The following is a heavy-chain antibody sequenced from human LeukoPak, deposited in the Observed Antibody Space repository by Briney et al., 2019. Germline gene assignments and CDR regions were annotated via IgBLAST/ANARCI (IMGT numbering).Heavy chain of an antibody. CDR1: GFTVSSNY. CDR2: IYSGGST. J-gene: IGHJ6*03. Sequence: PGGSLRLSCAASGFTVSSNYMSWVRQAPGKGLEWVSFIYSGGSTHYADSVKGRFTISRDNSKNTLYLQMNSLRAEDTAVYYCARRGTMIVPDVRKYYYYYMDVWGKGTTVTISS. CDR3: ARRGTMIVPDVRKYYYYYMDV. V-gene: IGHV3-66*04. D-gene: IGHD3-22*01.